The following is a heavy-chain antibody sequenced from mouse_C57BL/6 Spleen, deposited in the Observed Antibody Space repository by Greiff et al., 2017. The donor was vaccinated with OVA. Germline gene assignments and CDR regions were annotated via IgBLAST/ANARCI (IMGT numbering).Heavy chain of an antibody. Sequence: QVQLKESGTELVKPGASVKISCKASGYAFSSSWMNWVKQRPGKGLEWIGRIYPGDGDTNYNGKFKGKATLTADKSSSTSYMQLSSLTSEDSAVYFCARWDQASWGQGTTLTVSS. V-gene: IGHV1-82*01. CDR1: GYAFSSSW. CDR3: ARWDQAS. J-gene: IGHJ2*01. CDR2: IYPGDGDT. D-gene: IGHD4-1*01.